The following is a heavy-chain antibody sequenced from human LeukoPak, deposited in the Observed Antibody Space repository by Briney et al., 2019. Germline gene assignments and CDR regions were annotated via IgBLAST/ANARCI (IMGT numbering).Heavy chain of an antibody. J-gene: IGHJ3*02. V-gene: IGHV3-11*01. CDR2: ISSSGSTT. Sequence: GGSLRLSCAASGFTFSDYYMSWIRQAPGKGLEWVSYISSSGSTTYYADSVKGRFAISRDNSKNTLYLQMNSLRAEDTAVYYCVQEGPRGLAFDIWGQGTKVTVSS. CDR1: GFTFSDYY. CDR3: VQEGPRGLAFDI.